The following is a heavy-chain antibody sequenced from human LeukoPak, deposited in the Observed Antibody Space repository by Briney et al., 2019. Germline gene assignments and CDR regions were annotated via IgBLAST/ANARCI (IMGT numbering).Heavy chain of an antibody. V-gene: IGHV3-30-3*01. CDR3: ARDRRYDILTGFSNFFDY. J-gene: IGHJ4*02. D-gene: IGHD3-9*01. Sequence: GGSLRLSCAASRFTFSSYAMHWVRQAPGKGLEWVAVISYDGSNEYYADSVKGRFTISRDNSKNTVYLQMNSLIGEDTAVYFCARDRRYDILTGFSNFFDYWGQGTLVTVAS. CDR1: RFTFSSYA. CDR2: ISYDGSNE.